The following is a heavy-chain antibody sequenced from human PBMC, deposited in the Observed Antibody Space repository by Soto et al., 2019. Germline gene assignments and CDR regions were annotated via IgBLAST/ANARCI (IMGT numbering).Heavy chain of an antibody. Sequence: PGGSLRLSCAASGFTFSSYSMNWVRQAPGKGLEWVSSISSSSSYIYYADSVKGRFTISRDNAKNSLYLQMNSLRAEDTAVYYCARGGSGYCSSTRCYAGEFDYWGQATLVTVSS. D-gene: IGHD2-2*01. V-gene: IGHV3-21*01. CDR2: ISSSSSYI. CDR1: GFTFSSYS. CDR3: ARGGSGYCSSTRCYAGEFDY. J-gene: IGHJ4*02.